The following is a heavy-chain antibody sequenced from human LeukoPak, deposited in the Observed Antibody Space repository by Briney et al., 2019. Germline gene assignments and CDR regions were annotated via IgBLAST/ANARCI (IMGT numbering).Heavy chain of an antibody. CDR1: GFTFSSYA. Sequence: VGSLRLSCAASGFTFSSYAMSWVRQAPGKGLDWVSTISDSGGGTHYADSVKGRFTISRDSSKNTVYLQMNSLRAEDTAVYYCAKDLRGYCGADCYSAEYWGRGTLVTVSS. CDR3: AKDLRGYCGADCYSAEY. V-gene: IGHV3-23*01. D-gene: IGHD2-21*02. CDR2: ISDSGGGT. J-gene: IGHJ4*02.